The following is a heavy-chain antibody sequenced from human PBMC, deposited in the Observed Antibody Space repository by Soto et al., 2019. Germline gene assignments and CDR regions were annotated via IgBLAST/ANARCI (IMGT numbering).Heavy chain of an antibody. J-gene: IGHJ4*02. Sequence: EVQLLESGGGLVQPGGSLRLSCAASGFTFSSYAMSGVRQAPGKGLEWVSAISGSGGSTYYADSVKGRFTISRDNSKNTLYLQMNSLRAEDTAVYYCAKDCTNGVCYTDFDYWGQGTLVTVSS. D-gene: IGHD2-8*01. CDR2: ISGSGGST. CDR3: AKDCTNGVCYTDFDY. V-gene: IGHV3-23*01. CDR1: GFTFSSYA.